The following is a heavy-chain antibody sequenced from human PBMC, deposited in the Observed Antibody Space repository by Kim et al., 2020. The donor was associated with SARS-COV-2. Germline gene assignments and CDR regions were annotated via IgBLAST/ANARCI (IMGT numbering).Heavy chain of an antibody. CDR3: AKGSGFDYYSGMDV. J-gene: IGHJ6*02. D-gene: IGHD3-10*01. Sequence: DSVKGRFTIPTHKSKNTLYLQMNILRGEDTAVYYCAKGSGFDYYSGMDVWGQGTTVTVSS. V-gene: IGHV3-23*01.